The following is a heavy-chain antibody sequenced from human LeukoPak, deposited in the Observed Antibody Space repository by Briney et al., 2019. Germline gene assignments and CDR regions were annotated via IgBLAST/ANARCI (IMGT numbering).Heavy chain of an antibody. CDR3: ARASPDSGSYYGAFDI. V-gene: IGHV4-34*01. J-gene: IGHJ3*02. Sequence: SETLSLTCAVYGGSFSGYYWSWIRQLPGKGLEWIGEINHSGSTSYNPSLKSRVTISVDTSKNQFSLKLSSVTAADTAVYYCARASPDSGSYYGAFDIWGQGTMVTVSS. CDR2: INHSGST. CDR1: GGSFSGYY. D-gene: IGHD1-26*01.